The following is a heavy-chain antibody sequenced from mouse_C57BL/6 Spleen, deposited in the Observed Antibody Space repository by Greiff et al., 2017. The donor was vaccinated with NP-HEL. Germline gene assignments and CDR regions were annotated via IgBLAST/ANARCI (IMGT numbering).Heavy chain of an antibody. CDR3: ARAEDGYYVRY. J-gene: IGHJ2*01. CDR2: INPNNGGT. V-gene: IGHV1-26*01. CDR1: GYTFTDYY. Sequence: VQLQQSGPELVKPGASVKISCKASGYTFTDYYMNWVKQSHGKSLEWIGDINPNNGGTSYNQKFKGKATLTVDKSSSTAYMELRSLTSEDSAVYYCARAEDGYYVRYWGQGTTLTVSS. D-gene: IGHD2-3*01.